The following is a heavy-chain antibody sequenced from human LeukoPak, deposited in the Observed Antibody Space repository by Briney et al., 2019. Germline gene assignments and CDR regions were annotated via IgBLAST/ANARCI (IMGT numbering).Heavy chain of an antibody. J-gene: IGHJ4*02. CDR2: FFYSGST. CDR1: GDSISSSHYY. D-gene: IGHD3-9*01. Sequence: SETLSLTCTVSGDSISSSHYYWGWIRQPPGKGLEWIGSFFYSGSTYYNPSLKSRVTISVDTSKNQFSLKLSSVTAADTAVYYCARSYYDILTGYPLSFDYWGQGTLVTVSS. CDR3: ARSYYDILTGYPLSFDY. V-gene: IGHV4-39*07.